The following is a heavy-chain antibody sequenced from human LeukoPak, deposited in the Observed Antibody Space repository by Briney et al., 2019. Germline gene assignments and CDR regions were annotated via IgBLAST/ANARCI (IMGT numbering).Heavy chain of an antibody. CDR2: IFHSGST. J-gene: IGHJ4*02. D-gene: IGHD3-9*01. Sequence: SETLSLTCTVSGDSISNSNFYWGWIRQSPGKGLEWIGSIFHSGSTNYNPSLKSRVTISVDTSKNQFYLRVRSVTAAETALYYCAGRGIVTGYFDFWGRGTLVTVSS. CDR3: AGRGIVTGYFDF. CDR1: GDSISNSNFY. V-gene: IGHV4-39*01.